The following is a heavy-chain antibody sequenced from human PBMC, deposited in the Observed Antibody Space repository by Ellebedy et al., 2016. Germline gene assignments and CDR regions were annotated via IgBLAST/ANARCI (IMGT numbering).Heavy chain of an antibody. CDR3: ARDHPQWIVVPAAIPFDY. D-gene: IGHD2-2*01. Sequence: ASVKVSXXASGYTFTSYAMHWVRQAPGQRLEWMGWINAGNGNTKYSQKFQGRVTITRDTSASTAYMELSSLRSEDTAVYYCARDHPQWIVVPAAIPFDYWGQGTLVTVSS. J-gene: IGHJ4*02. CDR1: GYTFTSYA. CDR2: INAGNGNT. V-gene: IGHV1-3*01.